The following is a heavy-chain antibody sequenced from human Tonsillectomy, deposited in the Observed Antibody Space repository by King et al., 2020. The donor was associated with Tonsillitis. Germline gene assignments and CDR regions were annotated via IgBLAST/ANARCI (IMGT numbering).Heavy chain of an antibody. V-gene: IGHV3-30*04. CDR3: ARGAPYITVTRDYYYYGMDV. D-gene: IGHD4-11*01. CDR1: GFTFSSYV. J-gene: IGHJ6*02. CDR2: ISDDGSNK. Sequence: VQLVESGGGVVQPGRSLRLSCAASGFTFSSYVMHWVRQAPGKGLERVALISDDGSNKYYADSVKGRFTISRDNSKNTLYLQMNSLRAEDTAVYYCARGAPYITVTRDYYYYGMDVWGQGTTVTVSS.